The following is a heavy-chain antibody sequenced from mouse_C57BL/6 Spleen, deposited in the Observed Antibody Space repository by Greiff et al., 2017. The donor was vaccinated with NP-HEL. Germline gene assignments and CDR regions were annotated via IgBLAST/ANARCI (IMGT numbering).Heavy chain of an antibody. Sequence: QVQLQQSGPELVKPGASVKISCKASGYAFSSSWMNWVKQRPGKGLEWIGRIYPGDGDTNYNGKFKGKATLTADKSSSTAYMQLSSLTSEDSAVYFCARSYYGSSYCDYWGQGTTLTVSS. V-gene: IGHV1-82*01. J-gene: IGHJ2*01. CDR2: IYPGDGDT. D-gene: IGHD1-1*01. CDR1: GYAFSSSW. CDR3: ARSYYGSSYCDY.